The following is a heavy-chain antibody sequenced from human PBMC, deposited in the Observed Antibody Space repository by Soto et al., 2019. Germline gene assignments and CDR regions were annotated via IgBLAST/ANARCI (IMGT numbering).Heavy chain of an antibody. D-gene: IGHD6-13*01. CDR3: ARVIATAVHWFDP. V-gene: IGHV4-4*02. CDR2: IYHSGST. Sequence: QVQLQESGPGLVKPSGTLSLTCAVSGGSISSTNWWSWVRQPPGKGLEWIGDIYHSGSTNYNPSLQRRVTVSVDKSTHQFSLKLSSVTAADTAVYYYARVIATAVHWFDPWGQGTLVTVSS. J-gene: IGHJ5*02. CDR1: GGSISSTNW.